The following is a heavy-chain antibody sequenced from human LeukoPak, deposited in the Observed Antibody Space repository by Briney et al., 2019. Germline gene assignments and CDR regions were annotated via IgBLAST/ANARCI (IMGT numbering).Heavy chain of an antibody. V-gene: IGHV4-59*08. CDR3: VRHGTQKYVADY. Sequence: SGTLSLTCTVSGGSISSYYWSWIRQPPGKGLEWIGYVSYSGSTNYNPSLKSRVTISVDTSKNQFSLKLSSVTAPDTAVYYCVRHGTQKYVADYWGQGTLVTVSS. D-gene: IGHD1-1*01. CDR2: VSYSGST. J-gene: IGHJ4*02. CDR1: GGSISSYY.